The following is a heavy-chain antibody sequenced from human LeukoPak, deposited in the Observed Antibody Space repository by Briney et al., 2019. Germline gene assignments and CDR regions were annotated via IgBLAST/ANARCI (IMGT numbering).Heavy chain of an antibody. V-gene: IGHV1-18*01. D-gene: IGHD2-15*01. CDR1: GYTFTSYG. J-gene: IGHJ4*02. Sequence: GASVKVSCKASGYTFTSYGISWVRQAPGQGLEWMGWISAYNGNTNYAQTLQGRVTMTTDTSTSTAYMELSSLRSEDTAVYYCARGYCSGGSCSMIFDYWGQGTLVTVSS. CDR3: ARGYCSGGSCSMIFDY. CDR2: ISAYNGNT.